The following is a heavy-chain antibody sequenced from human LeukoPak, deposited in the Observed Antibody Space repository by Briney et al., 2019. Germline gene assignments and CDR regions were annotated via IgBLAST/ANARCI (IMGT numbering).Heavy chain of an antibody. V-gene: IGHV1-69*06. CDR1: GGTFSSYA. D-gene: IGHD2-2*01. Sequence: SVKVSCKASGGTFSSYAISWVRQAPGQGLEWMGGIIPIFGTANYAQKFQGRVTITADKSTSTAYMELSSLRSEDTAVYYCARYCSSTSCYFFDPWGQGTLDTVSS. CDR3: ARYCSSTSCYFFDP. CDR2: IIPIFGTA. J-gene: IGHJ5*02.